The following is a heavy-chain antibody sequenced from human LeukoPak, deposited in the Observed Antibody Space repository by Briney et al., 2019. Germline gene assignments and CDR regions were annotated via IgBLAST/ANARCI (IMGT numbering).Heavy chain of an antibody. D-gene: IGHD1-26*01. J-gene: IGHJ4*02. V-gene: IGHV4-30-2*01. CDR3: ARAPSGGYYAFDY. CDR1: GGSISSGGYS. CDR2: IYHSGST. Sequence: PSETLSLTCAVSGGSISSGGYSWSWIRQPPGKGLEWSGYIYHSGSTYYNPSLKSRVTISVDRSKNQFSLKLSSVTAADTAVYYCARAPSGGYYAFDYWGQGTLVTVSS.